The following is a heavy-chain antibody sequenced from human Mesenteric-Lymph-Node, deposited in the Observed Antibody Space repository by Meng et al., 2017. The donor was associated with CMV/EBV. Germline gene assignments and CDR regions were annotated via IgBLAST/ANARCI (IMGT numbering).Heavy chain of an antibody. Sequence: ASVKVSCKASGYTFTSYGISWVRQAPGQGLEWMGWISAYNGNTNYAQKLQGRVTMTTDTSTSTAYMELRSLRSDDTAVYYCARDPTLGVVADTTFYYAMDVWGQGTTVTVSS. J-gene: IGHJ6*02. V-gene: IGHV1-18*01. CDR1: GYTFTSYG. D-gene: IGHD1-26*01. CDR3: ARDPTLGVVADTTFYYAMDV. CDR2: ISAYNGNT.